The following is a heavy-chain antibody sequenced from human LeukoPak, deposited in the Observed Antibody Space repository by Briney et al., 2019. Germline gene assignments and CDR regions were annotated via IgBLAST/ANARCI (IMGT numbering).Heavy chain of an antibody. CDR3: ARFAIVVVPVARGGRRDYYYYGMDV. Sequence: ASVTVSCTASGYTFTIYDINWVRQATGQGLEWMGWMNPNSGNTGYAQKFQGRVTMTRNTSISTAYMELSSLRSEDTAVYYCARFAIVVVPVARGGRRDYYYYGMDVWGQGTTVTVSS. CDR1: GYTFTIYD. CDR2: MNPNSGNT. V-gene: IGHV1-8*01. D-gene: IGHD2-2*01. J-gene: IGHJ6*02.